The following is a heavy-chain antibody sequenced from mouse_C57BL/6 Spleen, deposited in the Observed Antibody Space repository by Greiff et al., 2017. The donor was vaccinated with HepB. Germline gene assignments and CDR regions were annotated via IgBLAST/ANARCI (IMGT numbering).Heavy chain of an antibody. Sequence: QVQLQQSGAELVRPGTSVKLSCKASGYTFTSYWMHWVKQRPGQGLEWIGVIDPSDSYTNYNQKFKGKATLTVDTSSSTAYMQLSSLTSEDSAVYYCAREGVLSNYGYFDVWGTGTTVTVSS. CDR2: IDPSDSYT. CDR1: GYTFTSYW. D-gene: IGHD1-1*01. J-gene: IGHJ1*03. V-gene: IGHV1-59*01. CDR3: AREGVLSNYGYFDV.